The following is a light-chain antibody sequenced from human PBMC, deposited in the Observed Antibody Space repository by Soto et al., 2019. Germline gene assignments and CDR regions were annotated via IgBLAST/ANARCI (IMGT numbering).Light chain of an antibody. CDR1: NSNIGAGYD. J-gene: IGLJ3*02. Sequence: QLVLTQPPSVSGAPGQRVTISCTGSNSNIGAGYDVHWYQQVAGRAPKLLIYGNTNRPSGVPDRFSGSKSGASASLAITGLRAEAEAHYYCHSYDRSLSGSVFGGGTKLTVL. CDR3: HSYDRSLSGSV. CDR2: GNT. V-gene: IGLV1-40*01.